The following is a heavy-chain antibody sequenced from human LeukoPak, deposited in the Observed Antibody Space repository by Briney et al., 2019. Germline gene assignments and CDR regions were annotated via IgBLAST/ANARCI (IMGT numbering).Heavy chain of an antibody. CDR1: GYSFTTYW. CDR3: ARLFRGVISSWYFDL. CDR2: IYPGDSDT. Sequence: GKSLKISCKGSGYSFTTYWIGWVRQMPGKGLEWMGIIYPGDSDTRYSPSFQGQVTISADKSISTAYLQWSSLKASDTAIYYCARLFRGVISSWYFDLWGRGTLVTVSS. J-gene: IGHJ2*01. V-gene: IGHV5-51*01. D-gene: IGHD3-16*02.